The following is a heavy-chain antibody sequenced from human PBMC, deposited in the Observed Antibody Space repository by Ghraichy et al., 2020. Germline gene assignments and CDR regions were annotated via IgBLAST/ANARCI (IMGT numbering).Heavy chain of an antibody. CDR1: GFTFDDYA. CDR3: AKASGSYYVAIPTPFDY. Sequence: GGSLRLSCAASGFTFDDYAMHWVRQAPGKGLEWVSGISWNSGSVGYADSVKGRFTISRDNAKNSLYLQMNSLRAEDTALYYCAKASGSYYVAIPTPFDYWGQGTLVTVSS. J-gene: IGHJ4*02. V-gene: IGHV3-9*01. CDR2: ISWNSGSV. D-gene: IGHD1-26*01.